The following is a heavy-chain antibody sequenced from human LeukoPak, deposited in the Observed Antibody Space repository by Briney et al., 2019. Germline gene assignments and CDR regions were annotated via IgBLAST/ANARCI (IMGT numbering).Heavy chain of an antibody. Sequence: GGSLRLSCAASGFTFSSYSMNWVRQAPGKGLEWVSYISSSGSTIYYADSVKGRFTISRDNAKNSLYLQMNSLRAEDTAVYYCARAEVGATADYWGQGTLVTVSS. CDR1: GFTFSSYS. V-gene: IGHV3-48*04. CDR2: ISSSGSTI. J-gene: IGHJ4*02. D-gene: IGHD1-26*01. CDR3: ARAEVGATADY.